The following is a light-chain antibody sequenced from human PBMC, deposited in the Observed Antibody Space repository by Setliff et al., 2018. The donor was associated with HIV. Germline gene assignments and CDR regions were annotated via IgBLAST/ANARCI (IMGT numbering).Light chain of an antibody. CDR2: EVT. CDR1: SSDVGGYNY. J-gene: IGLJ1*01. V-gene: IGLV2-8*01. CDR3: SSYTSSSTPYV. Sequence: QSALAQPPSASGSPGQSVTISCTGTSSDVGGYNYVSWYQQHPGQAPKLMIYEVTKRPSGVPDRFSGSKSGNTASLTISGLQAEDEADYYCSSYTSSSTPYVFGTGTKVTVL.